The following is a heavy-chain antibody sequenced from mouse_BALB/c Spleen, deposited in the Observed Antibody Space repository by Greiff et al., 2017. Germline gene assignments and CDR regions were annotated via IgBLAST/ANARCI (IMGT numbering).Heavy chain of an antibody. V-gene: IGHV1S137*01. J-gene: IGHJ2*01. CDR2: ISTYYGDA. D-gene: IGHD3-1*01. CDR3: ARSGKYYFDY. CDR1: GYTFTDYA. Sequence: VQLQQSGAELVRPGVSVKISCKGSGYTFTDYAMHWVKQSHAKSLEWIGVISTYYGDASYNQKFKGKATMTVDKSSSTAYMELSSLTSEDSAVYYCARSGKYYFDYWGQGTTLTVSS.